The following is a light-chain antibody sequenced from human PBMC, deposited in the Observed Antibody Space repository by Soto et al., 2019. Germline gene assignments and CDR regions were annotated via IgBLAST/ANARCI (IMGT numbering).Light chain of an antibody. CDR3: QQSYSTPIT. J-gene: IGKJ5*01. CDR2: TTS. CDR1: QFISTY. Sequence: DIQMTQSPSSLSASVGDTVTITCRPSQFISTYLNLYQQKPGKAPNLLIYTTSSLHSGVPSRFSGSGSGTDFTLTISSLQPEDFATYYCQQSYSTPITFGQGTRLEIK. V-gene: IGKV1-39*01.